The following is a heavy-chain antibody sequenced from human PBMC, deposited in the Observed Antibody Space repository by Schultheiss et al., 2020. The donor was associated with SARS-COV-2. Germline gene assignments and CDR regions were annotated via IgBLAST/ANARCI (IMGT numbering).Heavy chain of an antibody. Sequence: SETLSLTCAVSGYSISSGYYWGWIRQPPGKGLEWIGSIYHSGSTYYNPSLKSRVTISVDTSKNQFSLKLSSVTAEDTAVYYCASRLRWYVYNWFDPWGQGTLVTVSS. D-gene: IGHD4-23*01. J-gene: IGHJ5*02. CDR1: GYSISSGYY. CDR3: ASRLRWYVYNWFDP. V-gene: IGHV4-38-2*01. CDR2: IYHSGST.